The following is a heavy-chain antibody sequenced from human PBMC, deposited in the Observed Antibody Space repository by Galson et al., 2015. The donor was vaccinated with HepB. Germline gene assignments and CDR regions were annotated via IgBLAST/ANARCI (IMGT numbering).Heavy chain of an antibody. J-gene: IGHJ4*02. V-gene: IGHV1-18*01. CDR2: ISAYNGNT. Sequence: SVKVSCKASGYTFTSYGISWVRQAPGQGLEWMGWISAYNGNTNYAQIFQGRVTMTTDTSTSTAYMELRSLRSDDTAVYYCARAHTSGYDFWSGADYWGQGTLVTVSS. D-gene: IGHD3-3*01. CDR1: GYTFTSYG. CDR3: ARAHTSGYDFWSGADY.